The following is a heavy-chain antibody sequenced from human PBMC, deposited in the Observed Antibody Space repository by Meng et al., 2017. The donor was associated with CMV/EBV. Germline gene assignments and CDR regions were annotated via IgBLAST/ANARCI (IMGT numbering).Heavy chain of an antibody. V-gene: IGHV4-61*01. CDR3: ARDPYYGSGSYYT. Sequence: VYGGSVSSGSSYWSWLRQPPGKGLEWIGYIYYSGSTNYNPSLKSRVTISVDTSKNQFSLKLSSVTAADTAVYYCARDPYYGSGSYYTWGQGTLVTVSS. CDR1: GGSVSSGSSY. J-gene: IGHJ5*02. D-gene: IGHD3-10*01. CDR2: IYYSGST.